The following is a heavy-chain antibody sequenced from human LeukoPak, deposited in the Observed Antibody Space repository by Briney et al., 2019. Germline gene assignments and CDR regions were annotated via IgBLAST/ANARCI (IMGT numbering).Heavy chain of an antibody. CDR2: IIPILGTA. D-gene: IGHD3-3*02. V-gene: IGHV1-69*13. J-gene: IGHJ6*03. CDR1: GGTFSHYA. Sequence: SVKVSCKASGGTFSHYAFSWVRQPPGQGLEWMGGIIPILGTANYAQKFQGRVTITADESTSTAYMELSSLRSEDTAVYYCARDRRGGAHFWSGSFYYMDVWGKGTTVTVSS. CDR3: ARDRRGGAHFWSGSFYYMDV.